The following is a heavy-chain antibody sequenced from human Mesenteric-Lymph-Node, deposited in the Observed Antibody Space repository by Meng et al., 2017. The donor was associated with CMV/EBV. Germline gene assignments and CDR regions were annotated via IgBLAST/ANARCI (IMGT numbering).Heavy chain of an antibody. V-gene: IGHV4-59*01. J-gene: IGHJ4*02. CDR3: VRGVSPTEWPLEK. Sequence: SETLSLTCTVSGGSISSYYWSWVRQSPGKGLEWLGYIHYSESTKYNPSLESRVTMSLDRSRNQFSLRLSSVTAADTAVYFCVRGVSPTEWPLEKWGQGTRVTVSS. D-gene: IGHD3-3*01. CDR2: IHYSEST. CDR1: GGSISSYY.